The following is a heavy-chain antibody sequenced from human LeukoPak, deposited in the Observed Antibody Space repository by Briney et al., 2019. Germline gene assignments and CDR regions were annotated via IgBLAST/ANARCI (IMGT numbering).Heavy chain of an antibody. CDR1: GFTFSTYS. V-gene: IGHV3-48*04. CDR2: IRSSSSNM. CDR3: VRDHMWSFDY. J-gene: IGHJ4*02. Sequence: GGSLRLSCVASGFTFSTYSMNWFRQAPGMRLEWVAYIRSSSSNMYYADSVKGRFTISRDDAKNSLYLQMNSLRAEDTAVYSCVRDHMWSFDYWGQGILVTVSS. D-gene: IGHD2-21*01.